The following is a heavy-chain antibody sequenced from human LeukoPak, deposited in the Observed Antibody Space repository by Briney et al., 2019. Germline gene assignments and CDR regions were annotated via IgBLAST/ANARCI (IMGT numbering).Heavy chain of an antibody. CDR1: GFTFSSYG. CDR3: ARVRGTAARPRPFDY. D-gene: IGHD6-6*01. J-gene: IGHJ4*02. CDR2: IWYDGSNK. Sequence: PGGSLRLSCAASGFTFSSYGMHWVRQAPGKGLEWVAVIWYDGSNKYYADSVKGRFTISRDNSKNTLYLQMNSLRAEDTAVYYCARVRGTAARPRPFDYWGQGTLVTVSS. V-gene: IGHV3-33*01.